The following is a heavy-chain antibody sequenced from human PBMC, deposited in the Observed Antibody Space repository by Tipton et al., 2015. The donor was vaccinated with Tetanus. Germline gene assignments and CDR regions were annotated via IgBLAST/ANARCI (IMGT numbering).Heavy chain of an antibody. Sequence: TLSLTCSVSGGSLRGGDHNWSWIRQAPGKGLEWLAYISSSGSTDSNYFHKSRITMPRDTSKNQFSLKLASVTAADSAVYFCARANYEFPKKGPFDSWGQGSLVIVSS. CDR1: GGSLRGGDHN. D-gene: IGHD3-3*01. CDR3: ARANYEFPKKGPFDS. V-gene: IGHV4-61*08. CDR2: ISSSGST. J-gene: IGHJ4*02.